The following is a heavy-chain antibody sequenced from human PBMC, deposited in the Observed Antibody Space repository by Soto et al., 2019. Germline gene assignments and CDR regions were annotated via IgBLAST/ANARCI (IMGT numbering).Heavy chain of an antibody. D-gene: IGHD3-9*01. J-gene: IGHJ2*01. CDR2: INDRGSS. CDR3: ARERHYILTGPPWVWYFDL. Sequence: QVQLQQWGAGPLRPLETLSLTCGVSGGSFSGYYWAWIRQSPGKGLEWIGEINDRGSSNYNPSLKSRVSISVDTSKNHYSLNLRSVTAADTAVYYCARERHYILTGPPWVWYFDLWGRGTLVTVSS. V-gene: IGHV4-34*01. CDR1: GGSFSGYY.